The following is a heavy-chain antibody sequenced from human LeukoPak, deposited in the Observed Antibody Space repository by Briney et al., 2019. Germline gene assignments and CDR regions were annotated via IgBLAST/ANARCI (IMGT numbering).Heavy chain of an antibody. CDR3: ARDLGTYYFDY. Sequence: GGSLRLSCAASGFTFSSYAMHWVRQAPGKGLEWVAVISYDGSNKYYADSVRGRFTISRDNSKNTLYLQMNSLRAEDTAVYYCARDLGTYYFDYWGQGTLVTVSS. V-gene: IGHV3-30-3*01. CDR2: ISYDGSNK. J-gene: IGHJ4*02. CDR1: GFTFSSYA.